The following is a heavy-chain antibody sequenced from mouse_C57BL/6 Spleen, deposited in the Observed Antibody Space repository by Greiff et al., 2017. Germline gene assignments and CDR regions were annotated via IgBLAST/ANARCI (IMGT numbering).Heavy chain of an antibody. D-gene: IGHD1-1*01. CDR3: ASGDYYGSILDY. CDR2: IYPGSGNT. J-gene: IGHJ2*01. Sequence: QVHVKQSGAELVRPGASVKLSCKASGYTFTDYYINWVKQRPGQGLEWIARIYPGSGNTYYNEKFKGKATLTAEKSSSTAYMQLSSLTSEDSAVYFCASGDYYGSILDYWGQGTTLTVSS. CDR1: GYTFTDYY. V-gene: IGHV1-76*01.